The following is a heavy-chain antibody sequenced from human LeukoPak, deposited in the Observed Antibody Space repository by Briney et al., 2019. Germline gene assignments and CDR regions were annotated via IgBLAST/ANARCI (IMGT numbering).Heavy chain of an antibody. CDR3: ARSPLRYFDWFDY. Sequence: ASVKVSCKTSGCALTGYYMHWVRQAPGQGLEWMGWINPNSGGTNYAQKFQGWVTMTRDTSISTAYMELSRLRSDDTAVYYCARSPLRYFDWFDYWGQGTLVTVSS. J-gene: IGHJ4*02. V-gene: IGHV1-2*04. D-gene: IGHD3-9*01. CDR1: GCALTGYY. CDR2: INPNSGGT.